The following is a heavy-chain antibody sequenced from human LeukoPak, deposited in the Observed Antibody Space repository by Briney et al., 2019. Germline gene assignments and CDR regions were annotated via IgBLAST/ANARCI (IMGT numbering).Heavy chain of an antibody. CDR3: ARDRDWTMIVVAPDY. V-gene: IGHV1-18*01. J-gene: IGHJ4*02. CDR1: GYIFTIYG. CDR2: ISAYNGNT. Sequence: VASVKVSFKASGYIFTIYGISWVRQAPGQGLEWMGWISAYNGNTNYAQKLQGRVTMTTDTSTSTAYMELRSLRSDDTAVYYCARDRDWTMIVVAPDYWGQGTLVTVSS. D-gene: IGHD3-22*01.